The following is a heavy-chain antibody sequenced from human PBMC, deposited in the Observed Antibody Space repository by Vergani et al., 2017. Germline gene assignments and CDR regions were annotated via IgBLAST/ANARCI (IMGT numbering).Heavy chain of an antibody. CDR2: ISYSGST. CDR1: GGSVSSGSYY. CDR3: AGLTYYYVSSCYSSLGAFDI. J-gene: IGHJ3*02. D-gene: IGHD3-22*01. V-gene: IGHV4-61*01. Sequence: QVQLQESGPGLVKPSETLSLTCTVSGGSVSSGSYYWSWIRQPPGKGLEWIGYISYSGSTNYNPSLKSRVTISVDTSKNQFSLKLSSVTAADTAVYYCAGLTYYYVSSCYSSLGAFDIWGQGTMVTVSS.